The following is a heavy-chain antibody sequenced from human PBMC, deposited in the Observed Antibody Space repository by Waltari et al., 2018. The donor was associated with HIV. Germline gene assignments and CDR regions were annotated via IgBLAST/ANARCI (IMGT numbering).Heavy chain of an antibody. Sequence: EVQLVQSGAEVKKPGESLKISCQGSGFSFTTHGIAWVRQMSGKGLEWMGVVYPSDSDTRYSPSFQGQVTISADKSSRTAYLQWSSLRASDTALYYCARVWGIAARQLDHWGQGTLVTVSS. D-gene: IGHD6-6*01. CDR3: ARVWGIAARQLDH. V-gene: IGHV5-51*01. CDR1: GFSFTTHG. J-gene: IGHJ4*02. CDR2: VYPSDSDT.